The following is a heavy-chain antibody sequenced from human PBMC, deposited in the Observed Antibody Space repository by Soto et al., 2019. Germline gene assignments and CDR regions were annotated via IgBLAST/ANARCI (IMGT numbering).Heavy chain of an antibody. V-gene: IGHV3-21*01. J-gene: IGHJ6*02. Sequence: TGGSLRLSCAASGFTFSSYSMNWVRQAPGKGLEWVSSISSSSSYIYYADSVKGRFTISRDNAKNSLYLQMNSLRAEDTAVYYCAREDIVLSYGMDVWGQGTTVTVSS. D-gene: IGHD2-8*01. CDR2: ISSSSSYI. CDR1: GFTFSSYS. CDR3: AREDIVLSYGMDV.